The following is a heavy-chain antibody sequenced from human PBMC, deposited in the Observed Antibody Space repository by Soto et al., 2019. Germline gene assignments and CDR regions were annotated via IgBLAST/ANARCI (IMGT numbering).Heavy chain of an antibody. CDR1: GFTFSSYS. CDR2: ISSSSSTI. CDR3: ARDPKITGTRRDY. J-gene: IGHJ4*02. Sequence: GGSLRLSCAASGFTFSSYSMNWVRQAPGKGLEWVSYISSSSSTIYYADSVKGRFTISRDNAKNSLYLQMNSLRAEDTAVYYCARDPKITGTRRDYWGQGTLVTVSS. V-gene: IGHV3-48*04. D-gene: IGHD1-20*01.